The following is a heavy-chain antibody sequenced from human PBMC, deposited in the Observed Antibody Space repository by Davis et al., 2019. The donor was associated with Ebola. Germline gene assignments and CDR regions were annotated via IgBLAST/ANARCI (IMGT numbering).Heavy chain of an antibody. CDR1: GGSISSYY. CDR2: THYSGST. V-gene: IGHV4-59*12. D-gene: IGHD2/OR15-2a*01. CDR3: ARDVSL. J-gene: IGHJ2*01. Sequence: MPSETLSLTCTVSGGSISSYYWSWIRQPPGKGLEWIGYTHYSGSTNYNPSLKSRVTMSVDTSKNQLSLKVNSVTAADTAVYYCARDVSLWGRGTLVTVSS.